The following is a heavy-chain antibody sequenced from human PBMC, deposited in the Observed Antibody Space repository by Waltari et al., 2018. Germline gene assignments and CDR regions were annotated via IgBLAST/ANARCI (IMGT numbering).Heavy chain of an antibody. V-gene: IGHV3-23*01. CDR2: ISGSGGST. D-gene: IGHD6-6*01. CDR1: GFTFSSYA. J-gene: IGHJ4*02. CDR3: ANMDREQLARGDY. Sequence: EVQLLESGGGLVQPGGSLRLSCAASGFTFSSYAMSWVRQAPGKGLEWVSAISGSGGSTYYADSVKGRFTISRDNSKNTLYLQMNSLRAEDTAVYYCANMDREQLARGDYWGQGTLVTVSS.